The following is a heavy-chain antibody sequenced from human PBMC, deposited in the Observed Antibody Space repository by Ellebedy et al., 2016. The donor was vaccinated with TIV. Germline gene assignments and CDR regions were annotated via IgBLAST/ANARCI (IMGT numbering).Heavy chain of an antibody. J-gene: IGHJ6*02. Sequence: GGSLRLSCAASGFIFSSYSMNWVRQAPGKGPEWVASISSTGTYMYYADSVKGRFTISRDNAKNSLYLQMSSLRAEDTAVYYCARDQGEWLRHNGMDVWGQGTTVTVSS. CDR1: GFIFSSYS. CDR2: ISSTGTYM. V-gene: IGHV3-21*03. CDR3: ARDQGEWLRHNGMDV. D-gene: IGHD3-10*01.